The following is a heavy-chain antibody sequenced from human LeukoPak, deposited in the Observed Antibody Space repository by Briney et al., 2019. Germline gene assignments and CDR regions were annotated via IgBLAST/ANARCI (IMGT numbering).Heavy chain of an antibody. CDR1: GYTFTSYY. J-gene: IGHJ6*03. CDR2: INPSGGST. Sequence: GASVKVSWKASGYTFTSYYLYWVRQAPGQGLEWMGIINPSGGSTNYAQKFQGRVTMTRDTSPSTVYMELSSLRSEDTAVYYCARDPGSITIFGVVIPRYYYYYYMDVWGKGTTVTVSS. D-gene: IGHD3-3*01. V-gene: IGHV1-46*01. CDR3: ARDPGSITIFGVVIPRYYYYYYMDV.